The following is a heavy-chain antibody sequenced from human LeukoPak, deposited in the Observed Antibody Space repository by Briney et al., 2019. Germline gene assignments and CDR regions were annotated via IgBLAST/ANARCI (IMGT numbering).Heavy chain of an antibody. CDR3: AKVYGSGSYYSLDY. D-gene: IGHD3-10*01. CDR2: ITWDGGST. Sequence: GGSLRLSCAASGFTFDDYTMHWVRQAPGKGLEWVSLITWDGGSTYYADSVKGRLTISRDNSKNSLYLQMNSLRTEDTALYYCAKVYGSGSYYSLDYWGQGTLVTVSS. V-gene: IGHV3-43*01. CDR1: GFTFDDYT. J-gene: IGHJ4*02.